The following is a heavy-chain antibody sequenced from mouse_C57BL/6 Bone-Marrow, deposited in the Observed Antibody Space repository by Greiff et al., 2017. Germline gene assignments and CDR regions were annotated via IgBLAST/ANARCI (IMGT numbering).Heavy chain of an antibody. Sequence: QVQLQQSGAELVRPGTSVKMSCKASGYTFTNYWIGWAKQRPGHGLEWIGDIYPGGGYTNYNEKFKGKATLTADKSSSTAYMQFSSLTSEDSAIYYCASGRRGAFDYWGQGTTLTVSS. V-gene: IGHV1-63*01. J-gene: IGHJ2*01. CDR1: GYTFTNYW. CDR3: ASGRRGAFDY. CDR2: IYPGGGYT.